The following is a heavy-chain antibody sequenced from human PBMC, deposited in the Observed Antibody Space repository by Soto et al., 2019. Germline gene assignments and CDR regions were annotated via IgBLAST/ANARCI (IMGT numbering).Heavy chain of an antibody. CDR3: ARSKGSSCSSTSCSYYYYYGMDV. J-gene: IGHJ6*02. Sequence: PGGSLRLSCAASGFTFSSYAMHWVRQAPGKGLEWVAVLSYDGSNKYYADSVKGRFTISRDNSKNTLYLQMNSLRAEDTAVYYCARSKGSSCSSTSCSYYYYYGMDVWGQGTTVTVSS. CDR2: LSYDGSNK. CDR1: GFTFSSYA. V-gene: IGHV3-30-3*01. D-gene: IGHD2-2*01.